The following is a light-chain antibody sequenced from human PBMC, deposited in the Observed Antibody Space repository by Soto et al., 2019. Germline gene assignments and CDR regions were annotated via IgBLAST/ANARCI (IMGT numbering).Light chain of an antibody. Sequence: EIVLTQSPGTLSLSPGERATLSCMASQSVSSNYLAWYQHKPGQGPRLLIYAASSRATGIPDRFSGSGSGTDFTLTISRLEPEDSALYYCQKYGSAFTFGPGTKVDIK. CDR3: QKYGSAFT. V-gene: IGKV3-20*01. J-gene: IGKJ3*01. CDR1: QSVSSNY. CDR2: AAS.